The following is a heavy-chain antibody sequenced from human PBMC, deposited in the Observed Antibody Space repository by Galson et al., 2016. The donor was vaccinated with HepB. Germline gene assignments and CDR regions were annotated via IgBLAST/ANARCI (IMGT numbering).Heavy chain of an antibody. CDR3: ARVLRRYDFWQSGYFGPSFDP. D-gene: IGHD3-3*01. V-gene: IGHV4-61*10. CDR1: GGSISSAGYY. Sequence: SETLSLTCTVSGGSISSAGYYWTWIRQSAGKGLEWIGEINHSGNTNYNPSLQSRVTMSVDTSKNQFSLNLSSVTAADTAVYYCARVLRRYDFWQSGYFGPSFDPWGQGTLVTVSS. J-gene: IGHJ5*02. CDR2: INHSGNT.